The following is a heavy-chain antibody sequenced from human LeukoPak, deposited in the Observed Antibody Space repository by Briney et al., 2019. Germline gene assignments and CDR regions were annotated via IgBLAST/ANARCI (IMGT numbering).Heavy chain of an antibody. D-gene: IGHD1-26*01. CDR1: GFTFSRYW. Sequence: GGSLRLSCAASGFTFSRYWMHWVRQAPGKGLVWVSRTNSNGSGTNYADSVRGRFTISRDNAKNTLFLQMNSLGSDDSAVHYCASQIVGATFDNWGQGTLVTVSS. J-gene: IGHJ4*02. V-gene: IGHV3-74*01. CDR3: ASQIVGATFDN. CDR2: TNSNGSGT.